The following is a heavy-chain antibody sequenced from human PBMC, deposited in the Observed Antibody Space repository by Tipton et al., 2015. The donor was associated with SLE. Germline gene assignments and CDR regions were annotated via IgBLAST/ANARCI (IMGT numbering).Heavy chain of an antibody. CDR2: IYYSGST. J-gene: IGHJ4*02. CDR1: GGSISSYY. V-gene: IGHV4-59*12. Sequence: TLSLTCTVPGGSISSYYWSWIRQPPGKGLEWIGYIYYSGSTNYNPSLKSRVTISVDTSKNQFSLTLNSVTAADTAVYFCARGQPQVLDFRTNNLGRYFDTWGQGILVTVSS. D-gene: IGHD3-22*01. CDR3: ARGQPQVLDFRTNNLGRYFDT.